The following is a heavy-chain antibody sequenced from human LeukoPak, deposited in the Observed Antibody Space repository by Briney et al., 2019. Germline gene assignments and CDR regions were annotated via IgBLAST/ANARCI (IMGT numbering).Heavy chain of an antibody. CDR3: AKGTWYYDFWSGYSVGDYFDY. V-gene: IGHV3-23*01. J-gene: IGHJ4*02. CDR1: GFTFSSYA. Sequence: PGGSLRLSCAASGFTFSSYAMSWVRQAPGKGLEWVSAISGDGGSTYYADSVKGRFTISRDNSKNTLYLQMNSLRAEDTAVYYCAKGTWYYDFWSGYSVGDYFDYWGQGTLVTVSS. D-gene: IGHD3-3*01. CDR2: ISGDGGST.